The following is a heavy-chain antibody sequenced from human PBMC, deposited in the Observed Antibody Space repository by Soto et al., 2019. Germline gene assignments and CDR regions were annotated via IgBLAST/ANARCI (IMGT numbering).Heavy chain of an antibody. V-gene: IGHV1-69*13. Sequence: SVKVSCKASGGTFSNSAISWVRQAPGQGLEWMGGIMPIFRTPDYAQKFQGRVTITADESTSTAYMELSGLRSDDTAVYYCARDKDRQQLGGNYYYILDVWGQGTTVTVSS. CDR2: IMPIFRTP. CDR1: GGTFSNSA. D-gene: IGHD3-3*02. J-gene: IGHJ6*02. CDR3: ARDKDRQQLGGNYYYILDV.